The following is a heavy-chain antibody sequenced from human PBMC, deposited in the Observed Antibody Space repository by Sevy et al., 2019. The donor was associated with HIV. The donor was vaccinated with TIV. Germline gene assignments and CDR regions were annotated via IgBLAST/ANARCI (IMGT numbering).Heavy chain of an antibody. D-gene: IGHD3-22*01. CDR3: ATTKDCCDSSGCPFDY. CDR2: FDPEDGET. CDR1: GYTLTQVS. Sequence: ASVKVSCKVSGYTLTQVSMHWVRQAPGEGLEWMGSFDPEDGETIYAQKFQGRVTMTEDTSTDTAYMELNSLRSEDTAVYFCATTKDCCDSSGCPFDYWGQGTLVTVSS. V-gene: IGHV1-24*01. J-gene: IGHJ4*02.